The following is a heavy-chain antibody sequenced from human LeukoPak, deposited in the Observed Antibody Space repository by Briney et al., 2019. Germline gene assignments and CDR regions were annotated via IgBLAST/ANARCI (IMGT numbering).Heavy chain of an antibody. CDR3: AKGSGYTSRRYYMDL. CDR2: ISWNRDSI. D-gene: IGHD6-13*01. V-gene: IGHV3-9*01. Sequence: GGSLRLSCAGSGFTFDDYAMNWVRQAPGKGLEWVSGISWNRDSIGYADSVKGRFTISRDNAKNSLYLQMNSLRAEDTALYYCAKGSGYTSRRYYMDLWGKGTTVTVSS. CDR1: GFTFDDYA. J-gene: IGHJ6*03.